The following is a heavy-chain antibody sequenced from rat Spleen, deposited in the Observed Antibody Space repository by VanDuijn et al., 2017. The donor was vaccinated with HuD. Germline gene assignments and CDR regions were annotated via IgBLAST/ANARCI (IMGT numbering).Heavy chain of an antibody. V-gene: IGHV2-45*01. CDR1: GFSLTSYN. CDR3: ARAPGNGYVMDA. Sequence: QVQLKESGPGLVQPSQTLSLTCNVSGFSLTSYNVHWVRQSPGKGLEWVGVMWRSGSTEYNSALKSRLSISRDTSKNHIFLKMNSLQSENTTTYYCARAPGNGYVMDAWGQGASVTVSS. CDR2: MWRSGST. D-gene: IGHD5-1*01. J-gene: IGHJ4*01.